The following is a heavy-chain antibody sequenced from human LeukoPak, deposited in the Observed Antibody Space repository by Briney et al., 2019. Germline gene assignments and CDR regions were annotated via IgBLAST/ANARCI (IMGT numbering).Heavy chain of an antibody. Sequence: GGSLRLSCAASGFTFSSYEMNWVRQAPGKGLEWVSYISSSGSTIYYADSVKGRFTISRDNAKNSLYLQMNSLRAEDTAVYYCARDSERAYSSSSWYPFLFGPGYYGTHVWGQGTTVTVSS. CDR1: GFTFSSYE. CDR2: ISSSGSTI. J-gene: IGHJ6*02. CDR3: ARDSERAYSSSSWYPFLFGPGYYGTHV. D-gene: IGHD6-13*01. V-gene: IGHV3-48*03.